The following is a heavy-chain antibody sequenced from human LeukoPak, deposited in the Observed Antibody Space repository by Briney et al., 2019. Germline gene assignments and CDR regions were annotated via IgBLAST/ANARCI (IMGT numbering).Heavy chain of an antibody. V-gene: IGHV3-20*04. CDR2: INWNGGST. CDR1: GFTFDDYG. D-gene: IGHD6-19*01. Sequence: GGSLRLSCAASGFTFDDYGMSWVRQAPGKGLEWVSGINWNGGSTGYADSVKGRFTISRDNAKNSLYLQMNSLRAEDTAVYYCAKGQQWLVGPNFDYWGQGTLVTVSS. CDR3: AKGQQWLVGPNFDY. J-gene: IGHJ4*02.